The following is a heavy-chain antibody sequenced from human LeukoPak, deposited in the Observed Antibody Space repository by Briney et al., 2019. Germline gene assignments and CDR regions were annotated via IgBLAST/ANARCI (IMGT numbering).Heavy chain of an antibody. CDR1: GFTVNSNY. V-gene: IGHV3-53*01. CDR2: IFSGAST. CDR3: VYYAYVWGTYPGDS. J-gene: IGHJ4*02. D-gene: IGHD3-16*02. Sequence: PGGSLRLSCAASGFTVNSNYMSWVRQAPGKGLEWVSVIFSGASTYYADPVKGRFTISRDISKNTLYLQMNSLRAEDTAVYYCVYYAYVWGTYPGDSWGQGTLVTVSS.